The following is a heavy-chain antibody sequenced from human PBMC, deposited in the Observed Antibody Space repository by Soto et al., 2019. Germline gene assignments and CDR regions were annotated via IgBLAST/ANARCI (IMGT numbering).Heavy chain of an antibody. V-gene: IGHV5-51*01. Sequence: GESLKISCKGSGYSFTSYWIGWVRQMPGRGLEWMGIIYPGDSATRYSPSFRGQVTFSADKSNSTAYLQWRSLKASDTAMYYCARHVDASSRWASFGMDVWGQGTTVTVSS. J-gene: IGHJ6*02. D-gene: IGHD3-22*01. CDR2: IYPGDSAT. CDR1: GYSFTSYW. CDR3: ARHVDASSRWASFGMDV.